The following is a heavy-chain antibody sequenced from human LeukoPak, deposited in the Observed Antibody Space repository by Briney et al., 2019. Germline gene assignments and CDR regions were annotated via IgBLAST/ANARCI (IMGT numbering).Heavy chain of an antibody. J-gene: IGHJ3*02. CDR3: AKLAPYYYDSRDAFDI. V-gene: IGHV3-48*03. CDR2: ISSSGSSI. CDR1: GFTFSAYE. D-gene: IGHD3-22*01. Sequence: GGSLRLSCAVSGFTFSAYEMNWVRQAPGKGLEWISYISSSGSSIFYTDSVKGRFTISRDNTKKSLYLQMSSLRAEDTAIYYCAKLAPYYYDSRDAFDIWGQGTMVTVSS.